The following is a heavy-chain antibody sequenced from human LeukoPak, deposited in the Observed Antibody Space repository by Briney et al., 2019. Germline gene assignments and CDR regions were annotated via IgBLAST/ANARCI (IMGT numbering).Heavy chain of an antibody. Sequence: ASVKVSCQASGYTFTDYYMHWVRQAPGQGLEWMGWINPNSGGTNYAQKFQGRVTMTRDTSISTAYMELSRLRSDDTAVYYCARVYLGVYYYGSSGYSHLDYWGQGTLVTVTS. D-gene: IGHD3-22*01. J-gene: IGHJ4*02. CDR2: INPNSGGT. CDR3: ARVYLGVYYYGSSGYSHLDY. CDR1: GYTFTDYY. V-gene: IGHV1-2*02.